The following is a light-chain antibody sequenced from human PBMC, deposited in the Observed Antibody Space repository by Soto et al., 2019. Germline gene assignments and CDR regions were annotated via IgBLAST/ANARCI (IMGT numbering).Light chain of an antibody. J-gene: IGLJ3*02. V-gene: IGLV1-47*01. CDR2: RIN. CDR1: DSNIGNNY. Sequence: QSVLTQPPSASGIPGQRVTISCSGSDSNIGNNYVYWYQQRPGTAPKLLIYRINQRPSGVPDRFSATTSGTSASLAISGLRSEDEADYYCASWYDSRSGNWVFGGGTKLTVL. CDR3: ASWYDSRSGNWV.